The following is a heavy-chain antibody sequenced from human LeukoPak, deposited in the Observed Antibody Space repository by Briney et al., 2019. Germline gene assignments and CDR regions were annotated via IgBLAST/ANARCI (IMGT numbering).Heavy chain of an antibody. Sequence: SDTLSLTRTVSGRPISSYYWSWIRQPPGKGLEYSGYIYYSGSTNYNPSLKGRVTISVDTSKNQFSLKLSSVTAADTAVYYCARDARSYSGYDSDYNWFDPWGQGTLVTVSS. CDR2: IYYSGST. D-gene: IGHD5-12*01. J-gene: IGHJ5*02. CDR3: ARDARSYSGYDSDYNWFDP. CDR1: GRPISSYY. V-gene: IGHV4-59*01.